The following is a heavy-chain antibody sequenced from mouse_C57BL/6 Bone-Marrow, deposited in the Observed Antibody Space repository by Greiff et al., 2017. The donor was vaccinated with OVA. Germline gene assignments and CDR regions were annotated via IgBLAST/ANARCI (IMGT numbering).Heavy chain of an antibody. CDR1: GYTFTSYW. Sequence: QVQLKQPGAELVKPGASVKLSCKASGYTFTSYWMQWVKQRPGQGLAWIGEIDPSDSYTNYNQKFKGKATLTVDTSSRPAYMQLSSLTSEDSAVYYCARYDGYSDYWGQGTTLTVSS. CDR3: ARYDGYSDY. J-gene: IGHJ2*01. CDR2: IDPSDSYT. D-gene: IGHD2-3*01. V-gene: IGHV1-50*01.